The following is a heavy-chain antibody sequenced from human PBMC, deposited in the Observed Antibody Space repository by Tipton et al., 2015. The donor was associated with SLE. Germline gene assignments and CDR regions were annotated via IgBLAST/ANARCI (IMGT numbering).Heavy chain of an antibody. CDR1: GGSFSGYY. CDR2: INHSGST. CDR3: ARRSYAMGGYYFDY. D-gene: IGHD2-8*01. V-gene: IGHV4-34*01. J-gene: IGHJ4*02. Sequence: LRLSCAVYGGSFSGYYWSWIRQPPGKGLEWIGEINHSGSTNYNPSLKSRVTISVDTSKNQFSLKLSSVTAADTAVYYCARRSYAMGGYYFDYWGQGTLVTVSS.